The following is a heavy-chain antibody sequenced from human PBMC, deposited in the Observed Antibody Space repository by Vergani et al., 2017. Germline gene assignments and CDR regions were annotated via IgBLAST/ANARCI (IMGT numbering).Heavy chain of an antibody. CDR2: IHTGGGT. Sequence: QVQLQESGPGLVKPSQSLSLTCTVSGGSISGVSYYLSWVRQPAGKGPEWIGHIHTGGGTDLNPSFKSRVSISVDTSKSQFSLKRNSVTVADTAVYYCARSRPYCTSGSCPAIWGQGTLVTVSS. D-gene: IGHD2-15*01. CDR1: GGSISGVSYY. V-gene: IGHV4-61*02. CDR3: ARSRPYCTSGSCPAI. J-gene: IGHJ4*02.